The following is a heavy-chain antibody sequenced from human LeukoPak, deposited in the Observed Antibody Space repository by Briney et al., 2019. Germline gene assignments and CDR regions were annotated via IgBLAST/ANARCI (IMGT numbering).Heavy chain of an antibody. CDR3: AREIGDRDGYSFDY. CDR2: ISSSSSYI. D-gene: IGHD5-24*01. Sequence: GGSLRLSCAASGFTFSSYSMNWVRQAPGKGLEWVSSISSSSSYIYYADSVKGRFTISRDNAKNSLYLQMNSLRAEDTAVYYCAREIGDRDGYSFDYWGQGTLVTVSS. J-gene: IGHJ4*02. V-gene: IGHV3-21*01. CDR1: GFTFSSYS.